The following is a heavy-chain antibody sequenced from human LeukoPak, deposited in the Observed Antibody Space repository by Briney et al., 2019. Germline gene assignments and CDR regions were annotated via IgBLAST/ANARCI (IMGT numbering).Heavy chain of an antibody. J-gene: IGHJ1*01. CDR3: AKDDDWGRYKH. CDR1: GFTFSSYW. V-gene: IGHV3-74*01. CDR2: INGDGSST. D-gene: IGHD3-16*01. Sequence: PGGSLRLSCAASGFTFSSYWMHWVRQAPGKGLVWVSRINGDGSSTDYADSVKGRFTISRDNAKNTLYLQMNSLRAEDTAVYYCAKDDDWGRYKHWGQGTLVTVSS.